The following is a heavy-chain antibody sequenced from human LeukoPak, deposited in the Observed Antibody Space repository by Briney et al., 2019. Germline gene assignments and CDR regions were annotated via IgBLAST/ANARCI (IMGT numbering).Heavy chain of an antibody. J-gene: IGHJ5*02. Sequence: SGTLSLTCAVSGGSTSSSNWWSWVRQPPGRGLEWIGEIYHSGSTNYNPSLKSRITISVDKSKNQFSLKLSSVTAADTAVYYCASSPHYYQLPTISNWFDPWGQGTLVTVSS. D-gene: IGHD2-2*01. V-gene: IGHV4-4*02. CDR2: IYHSGST. CDR1: GGSTSSSNW. CDR3: ASSPHYYQLPTISNWFDP.